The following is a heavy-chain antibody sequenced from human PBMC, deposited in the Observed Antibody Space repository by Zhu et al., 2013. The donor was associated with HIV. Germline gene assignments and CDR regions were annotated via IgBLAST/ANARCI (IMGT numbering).Heavy chain of an antibody. V-gene: IGHV1-69*01. Sequence: QVQLVQSGAEVKKPGSSVKVSCKASGGMFTNYAINWVRQAPGQGLEWMGQIIPIFGTTDHSPKFQGRVTITADESTHTAYMELRNLRSEDTAVYYCAAAKKYYDSSALDYWGQGTLVTVSS. CDR1: GGMFTNYA. D-gene: IGHD3-22*01. CDR2: IIPIFGTT. J-gene: IGHJ4*02. CDR3: AAAKKYYDSSALDY.